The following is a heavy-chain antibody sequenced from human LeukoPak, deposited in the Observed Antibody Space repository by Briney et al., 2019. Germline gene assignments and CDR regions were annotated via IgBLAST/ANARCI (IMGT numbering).Heavy chain of an antibody. CDR2: INPSGGSK. J-gene: IGHJ5*02. CDR3: ARIYCSSTSCSNWFDP. D-gene: IGHD2-2*01. CDR1: GYTFTSYY. Sequence: RASVKISCKASGYTFTSYYMHWVRQAPGQGLEWMGIINPSGGSKSYAQKFEGRVTMTRDTSTSTVYMKLSSLGSEDTAVYYCARIYCSSTSCSNWFDPWGQGTLVTVSS. V-gene: IGHV1-46*01.